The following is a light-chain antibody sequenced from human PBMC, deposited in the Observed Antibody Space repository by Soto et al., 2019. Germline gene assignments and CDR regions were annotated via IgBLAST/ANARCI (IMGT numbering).Light chain of an antibody. CDR3: QQTYSNLWT. CDR2: AAS. Sequence: DIQMTQSPSSLSASVEDRVIITCRASQSISNHLNWYQQKPGKAPKLLIFAASSLQSGVPSRFSGRGSGTDFTLTINNLQREDFADYFCQQTYSNLWTFGQGTKVDIK. CDR1: QSISNH. J-gene: IGKJ1*01. V-gene: IGKV1-39*01.